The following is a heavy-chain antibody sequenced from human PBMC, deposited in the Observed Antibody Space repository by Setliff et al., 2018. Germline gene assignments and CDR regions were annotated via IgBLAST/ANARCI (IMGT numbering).Heavy chain of an antibody. V-gene: IGHV4-59*08. CDR3: ARGYFGLAPTEDF. CDR1: GGSISSYY. D-gene: IGHD3-3*01. Sequence: SETLSLTCTVSGGSISSYYWSWLRQPPGKGLEWIGYIYYSGSTDYNPSLKSRVTISVDTSKNQFSLRLSSVTAADTAVYYCARGYFGLAPTEDFWGQGTLVTVSS. CDR2: IYYSGST. J-gene: IGHJ4*02.